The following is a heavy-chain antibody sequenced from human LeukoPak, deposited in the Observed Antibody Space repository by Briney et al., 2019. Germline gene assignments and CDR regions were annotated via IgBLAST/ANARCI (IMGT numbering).Heavy chain of an antibody. Sequence: GGSLRLSCQASGFTFYMYAMSWVRQAPGKGLEWVASMCGTAGCTFYPDSVKGRFTISRDNSKNVLYLLMNSLTAEDTAMYYCAKDRPNFHENSGHYYRRDGDSWGQGTLVTVSS. CDR1: GFTFYMYA. J-gene: IGHJ5*01. V-gene: IGHV3-23*01. D-gene: IGHD3-22*01. CDR3: AKDRPNFHENSGHYYRRDGDS. CDR2: MCGTAGCT.